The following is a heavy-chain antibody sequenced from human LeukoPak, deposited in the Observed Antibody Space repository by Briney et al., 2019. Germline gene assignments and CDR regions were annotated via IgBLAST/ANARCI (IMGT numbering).Heavy chain of an antibody. D-gene: IGHD3-22*01. CDR2: IYHSGST. CDR1: GYSISSGYY. V-gene: IGHV4-38-2*02. CDR3: ARDYYDSSGYYYIDY. Sequence: SETLSLTCTVSGYSISSGYYWGWIRQPPGKGLEWIGSIYHSGSTYYNPSLKSRVTISVDTSKNQFSLKLSSVTAADTAVYYCARDYYDSSGYYYIDYWGQGTLVTVSS. J-gene: IGHJ4*02.